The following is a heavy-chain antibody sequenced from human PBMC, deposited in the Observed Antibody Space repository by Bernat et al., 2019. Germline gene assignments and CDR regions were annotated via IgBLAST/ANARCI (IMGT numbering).Heavy chain of an antibody. D-gene: IGHD2-21*02. CDR3: ARDLVVTIDY. CDR2: ISSSSTI. CDR1: GFTFSSYS. J-gene: IGHJ4*02. V-gene: IGHV3-48*02. Sequence: VQLVESGGGVVQPGRSLRLSCAASGFTFSSYSMNWVRQAPGKGLEWVSYISSSSTIYYADSVKGRFTISRDNAKNSLYLQMNSLRDEDTAVYYCARDLVVTIDYWGQGTLVTVSS.